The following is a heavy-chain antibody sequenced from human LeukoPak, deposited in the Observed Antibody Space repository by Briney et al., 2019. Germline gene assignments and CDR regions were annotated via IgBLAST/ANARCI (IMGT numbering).Heavy chain of an antibody. J-gene: IGHJ4*02. D-gene: IGHD4-23*01. CDR3: ARVESRGNGRSQYFDY. CDR1: GGSISSYY. CDR2: NYYSGST. V-gene: IGHV4-59*01. Sequence: TSETLSLTCTVSGGSISSYYWSWIRQPPGKGLEWIGYNYYSGSTNYNPSLKSRVTISVDTSKNQFSLKLSSVTAADTAVYYCARVESRGNGRSQYFDYWGQGTLVTVSS.